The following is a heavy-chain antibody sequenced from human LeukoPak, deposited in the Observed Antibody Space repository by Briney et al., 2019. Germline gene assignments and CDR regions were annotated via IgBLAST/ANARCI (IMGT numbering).Heavy chain of an antibody. CDR3: AKDRESMVRDGAFDI. CDR2: ISYDGSNK. D-gene: IGHD3-10*02. J-gene: IGHJ3*02. Sequence: SGGSLRLSCAASGVTFSNYGIHWVRQAPGKGLEWVAVISYDGSNKYYADSVKGRFTISRDNSKNTLYLQMNSLRAEDTAVYYCAKDRESMVRDGAFDIWGQGTMVSVSS. CDR1: GVTFSNYG. V-gene: IGHV3-30*18.